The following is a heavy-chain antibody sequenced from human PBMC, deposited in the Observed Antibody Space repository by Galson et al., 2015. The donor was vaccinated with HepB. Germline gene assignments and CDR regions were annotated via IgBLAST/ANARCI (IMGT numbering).Heavy chain of an antibody. J-gene: IGHJ3*02. CDR1: GFTFSSYW. V-gene: IGHV3-7*03. Sequence: SLRLSCAASGFTFSSYWMSWVRQAPGKGLGWVANIKQDGSEKYYVDSVKGRFTISRDNAKNSLYLQMNSLRAEDTAVYYCARDLIYDSSGYSPIDAFDIWGQGTMVTVSS. CDR2: IKQDGSEK. CDR3: ARDLIYDSSGYSPIDAFDI. D-gene: IGHD3-22*01.